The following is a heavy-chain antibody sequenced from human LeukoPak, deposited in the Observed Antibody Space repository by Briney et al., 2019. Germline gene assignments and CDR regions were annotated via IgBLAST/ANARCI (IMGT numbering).Heavy chain of an antibody. D-gene: IGHD1-26*01. V-gene: IGHV1-2*02. CDR1: GYTFTGYY. CDR2: INPNSGGT. Sequence: GASVKVSCKASGYTFTGYYMHWVRQAPGQGLEWMGWINPNSGGTNYAQKFQGRVTMTRDTSISTAYMELSRLRSDDTAVYYCARTHLGRELLGAFDIWGQGTMVTVSS. CDR3: ARTHLGRELLGAFDI. J-gene: IGHJ3*02.